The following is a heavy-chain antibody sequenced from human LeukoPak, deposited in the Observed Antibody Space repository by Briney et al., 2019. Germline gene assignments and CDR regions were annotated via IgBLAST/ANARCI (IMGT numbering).Heavy chain of an antibody. V-gene: IGHV3-30*01. CDR2: ISYDGSNK. CDR3: ARRFYYMDV. D-gene: IGHD5-24*01. J-gene: IGHJ6*03. Sequence: GGSLRLSCAASGFTFSSYATHWVRQAPGKGLEWVAVISYDGSNKYYADSVKGRFTISRDNSKNTLYLQMNSLRTEDTAVYYCARRFYYMDVWGKGTTVTVSS. CDR1: GFTFSSYA.